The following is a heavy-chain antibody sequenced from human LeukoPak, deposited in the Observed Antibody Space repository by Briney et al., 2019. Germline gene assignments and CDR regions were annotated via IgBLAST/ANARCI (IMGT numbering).Heavy chain of an antibody. Sequence: PSETLSLTCTVSGGSISSGGYYWRWIRQHPGKGLEWIGYIYYRGSTYYDPSLKSRVTISVDTSKNQLSLKLSSVTAADTAVYYCASTTIGYCSSTSCHDAFDIWGQGTMVTVSS. CDR1: GGSISSGGYY. CDR3: ASTTIGYCSSTSCHDAFDI. J-gene: IGHJ3*02. D-gene: IGHD2-2*01. CDR2: IYYRGST. V-gene: IGHV4-31*03.